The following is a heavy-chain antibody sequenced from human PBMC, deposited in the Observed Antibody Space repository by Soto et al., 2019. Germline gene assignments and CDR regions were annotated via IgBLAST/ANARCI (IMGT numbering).Heavy chain of an antibody. D-gene: IGHD3-10*01. Sequence: GGSLRLSCAASGFTFSSYAMSWVRQAPGKGLEWVSAISGSGGSTYYADSVKGRFTISRDNSKNTLYLQMNSLRAEDTAVYYCANIRRGYGINRNMDVWGKGTTVTVSS. CDR3: ANIRRGYGINRNMDV. CDR2: ISGSGGST. J-gene: IGHJ6*03. V-gene: IGHV3-23*01. CDR1: GFTFSSYA.